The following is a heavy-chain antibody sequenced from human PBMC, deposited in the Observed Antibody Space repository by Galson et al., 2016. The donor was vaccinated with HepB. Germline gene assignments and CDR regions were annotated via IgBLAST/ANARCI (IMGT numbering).Heavy chain of an antibody. CDR1: GFTLSNYR. V-gene: IGHV3-7*03. J-gene: IGHJ2*01. Sequence: SLRLSCAVSGFTLSNYRIDWVRQAPGKGLEWVANIKQDGSEKYYVDSVKGRFTISRDNAKNSLFLQMNGLRAEDTAVYYCARALSSSGWTYWYFDLWGRGTLVTVSS. CDR3: ARALSSSGWTYWYFDL. D-gene: IGHD6-19*01. CDR2: IKQDGSEK.